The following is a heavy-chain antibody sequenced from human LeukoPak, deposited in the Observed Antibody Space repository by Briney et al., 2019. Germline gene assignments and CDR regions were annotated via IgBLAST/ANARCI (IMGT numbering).Heavy chain of an antibody. V-gene: IGHV4-34*01. J-gene: IGHJ4*02. CDR3: ARGLASGYPPIPFDY. D-gene: IGHD3-3*01. CDR2: INHSGST. Sequence: WESLCLTCAVSGVSFSGYYWSWIRQPPGKGLEWVGEINHSGSTNYNPSLKGRVTISVDTSKNEFSLKLPSVTAADTAIYYCARGLASGYPPIPFDYWGQGTLVTVSS. CDR1: GVSFSGYY.